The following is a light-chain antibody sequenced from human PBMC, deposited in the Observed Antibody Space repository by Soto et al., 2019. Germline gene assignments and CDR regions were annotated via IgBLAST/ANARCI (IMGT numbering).Light chain of an antibody. J-gene: IGKJ3*01. Sequence: IVLTQSSGTLSLSPGERATVCCTASQSVASSHLAWYRQKPGQTPRLLTYDASSRATGIPDRISGSGSGTDFTLTISRLEPEDFAVYYCQQYGSAPFTFGPGTKVDIK. V-gene: IGKV3-20*01. CDR2: DAS. CDR1: QSVASSH. CDR3: QQYGSAPFT.